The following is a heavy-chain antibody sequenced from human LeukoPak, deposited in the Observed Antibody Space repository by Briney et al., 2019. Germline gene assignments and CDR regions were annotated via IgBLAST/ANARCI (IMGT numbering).Heavy chain of an antibody. CDR3: AREESGYSYGGPFDY. CDR1: GGTFSSYA. V-gene: IGHV1-69*13. CDR2: IIPIFGTA. J-gene: IGHJ4*02. D-gene: IGHD5-18*01. Sequence: SVKVSCKASGGTFSSYAISWVRQAPGQGFEWMGGIIPIFGTANYAQKFQGRVTITADESTSTAYMELSSLRSEDTAVYYCAREESGYSYGGPFDYWGQGTLVTVSS.